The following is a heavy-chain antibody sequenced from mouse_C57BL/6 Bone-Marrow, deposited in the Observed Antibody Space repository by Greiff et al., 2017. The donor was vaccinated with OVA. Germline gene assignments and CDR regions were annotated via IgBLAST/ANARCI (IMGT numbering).Heavy chain of an antibody. Sequence: EVMLVESGGGLVKPGGSLKLSCAASGFTFSSYAMSWVRQTPEKRLEWVATISDGGSYTYYPDNVKGRFTISRDNAKNNLYLQMSHLKSEDTAMYYCARGGPLLFAYWGQGTLVTVSA. J-gene: IGHJ3*01. CDR2: ISDGGSYT. CDR3: ARGGPLLFAY. D-gene: IGHD2-10*01. CDR1: GFTFSSYA. V-gene: IGHV5-4*03.